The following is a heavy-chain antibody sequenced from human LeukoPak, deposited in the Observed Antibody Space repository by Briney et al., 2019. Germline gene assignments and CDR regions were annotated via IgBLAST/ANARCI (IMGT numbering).Heavy chain of an antibody. J-gene: IGHJ4*02. CDR2: MNPNSGNT. V-gene: IGHV1-8*03. CDR1: GYTFTNYG. Sequence: ASVKVSCKASGYTFTNYGISWVRQATGQGLEWMGWMNPNSGNTGYAQKFQGRVTITRNTSISTAYMELSSLRSEDTAVYYCARAEGVAALLCWGQGTLVTVSS. CDR3: ARAEGVAALLC. D-gene: IGHD6-6*01.